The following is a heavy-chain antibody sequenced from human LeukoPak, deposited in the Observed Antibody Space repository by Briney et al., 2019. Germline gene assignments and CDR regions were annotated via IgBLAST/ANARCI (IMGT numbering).Heavy chain of an antibody. D-gene: IGHD2-8*01. CDR2: INPSGGST. V-gene: IGHV1-46*01. J-gene: IGHJ4*02. CDR3: ARGYYTNGVCYNWLDY. CDR1: GYTFTSYY. Sequence: ASVKVSCKASGYTFTSYYMHWVRQAPGQGLEWMGIINPSGGSTSYAQKFQGRVTMTRDTSTSTVYMEMSSLRSEDTAVYYCARGYYTNGVCYNWLDYWGQGTLVTVSS.